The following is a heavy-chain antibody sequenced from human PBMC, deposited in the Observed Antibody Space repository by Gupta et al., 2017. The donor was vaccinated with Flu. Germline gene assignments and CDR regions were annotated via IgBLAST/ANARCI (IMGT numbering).Heavy chain of an antibody. CDR3: AKDITNWGFLGDY. V-gene: IGHV3-23*01. CDR1: GFPSSTHA. CDR2: ISGSGGST. J-gene: IGHJ4*02. Sequence: EVQLLESGRGLVQPGGSLRLSCAASGFPSSTHAMSWVRQAPEKGLEWFSAISGSGGSTYYADSVKGRFTISRDNSKNTLYLQMNSLRDEDTAVYYCAKDITNWGFLGDYWGQGTLVTVSS. D-gene: IGHD7-27*01.